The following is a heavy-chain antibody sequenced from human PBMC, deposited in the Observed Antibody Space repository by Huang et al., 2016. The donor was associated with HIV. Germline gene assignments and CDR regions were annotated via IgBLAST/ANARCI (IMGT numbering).Heavy chain of an antibody. CDR2: INPNSGGR. CDR1: GYTFTDHY. CDR3: ARDPGGSGYFWYLDL. D-gene: IGHD3-22*01. V-gene: IGHV1-2*02. J-gene: IGHJ2*01. Sequence: QVQLVQSGAAVKKPGASLKVSCRASGYTFTDHYLTWVRQAPGQGPEWRGWINPNSGGRNYAQRFQGRITMTRDTSINTVYMELRSLRSDDTAVYYCARDPGGSGYFWYLDLWGRGTPVIVSS.